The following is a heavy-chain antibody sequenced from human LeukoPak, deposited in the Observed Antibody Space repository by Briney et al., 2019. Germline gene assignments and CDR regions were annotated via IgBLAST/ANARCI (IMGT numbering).Heavy chain of an antibody. V-gene: IGHV3-33*01. J-gene: IGHJ6*02. CDR1: GFTFSSHG. D-gene: IGHD2-21*01. Sequence: GGSLRLSCAASGFTFSSHGMNWVRQAPGKGLEWVAGISPDGSKKYFVDAVKGRFTISRDNSKNTLYLQMNSLRVEDTAMYYCARDLSYFSFDDWGQGTTVTVSS. CDR3: ARDLSYFSFDD. CDR2: ISPDGSKK.